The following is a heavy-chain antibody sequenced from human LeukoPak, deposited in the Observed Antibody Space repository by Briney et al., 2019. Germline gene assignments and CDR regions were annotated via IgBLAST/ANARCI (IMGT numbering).Heavy chain of an antibody. J-gene: IGHJ1*01. D-gene: IGHD6-19*01. CDR2: ICSGGST. CDR3: ARQYSSGWYALQH. V-gene: IGHV4-59*08. Sequence: SETLSLTCTVSGGSISSYYWSWIRQSPGKGLEWFGTICSGGSTYYNPSLKSRVTISVDTSKNQFSLKLSSLTAADTAVYYCARQYSSGWYALQHWGQGTLVTVSS. CDR1: GGSISSYY.